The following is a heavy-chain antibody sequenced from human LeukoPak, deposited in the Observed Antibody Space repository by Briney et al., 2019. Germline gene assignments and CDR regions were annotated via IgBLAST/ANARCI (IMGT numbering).Heavy chain of an antibody. Sequence: GGSLRLSCAASGFNFRSYSMNWVRQAPGKGLEWVSSISSSSSYIYYADSVKGRFTISRDNSKNTLYVQVNSLGTEDTAAYYCAKGSYYDSSGSFYFDYWGQGTLVTVSS. J-gene: IGHJ4*02. V-gene: IGHV3-21*04. D-gene: IGHD3-22*01. CDR3: AKGSYYDSSGSFYFDY. CDR2: ISSSSSYI. CDR1: GFNFRSYS.